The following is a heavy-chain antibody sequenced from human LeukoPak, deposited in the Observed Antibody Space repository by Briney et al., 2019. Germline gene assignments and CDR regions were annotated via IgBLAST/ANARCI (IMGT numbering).Heavy chain of an antibody. CDR3: ARDRHYYDSSGYYYYYGMDV. D-gene: IGHD3-22*01. V-gene: IGHV4-59*01. CDR2: IYYSGST. J-gene: IGHJ6*02. CDR1: GGSISSYY. Sequence: SETLSLTCTVSGGSISSYYWSWIRQPPGKGLAWIGYIYYSGSTNYNPSLKSRVTISVDTSKNQFSLKLSSVTAADTAVYYCARDRHYYDSSGYYYYYGMDVWGQGTTVTVSS.